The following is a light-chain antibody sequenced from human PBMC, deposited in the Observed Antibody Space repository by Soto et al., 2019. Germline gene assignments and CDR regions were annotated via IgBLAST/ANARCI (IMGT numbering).Light chain of an antibody. V-gene: IGLV1-44*01. CDR3: AAWEDSLDGFWV. CDR1: SSNVGSNN. CDR2: SND. J-gene: IGLJ3*02. Sequence: QSVLTQPPSASGTPGQRVTISCSGGSSNVGSNNVNWYQQFPGTAPKLLIYSNDQRPSGVPDRFSGSKSGTSASLAISGLQSEDEADYYCAAWEDSLDGFWVFGGGTKLTVL.